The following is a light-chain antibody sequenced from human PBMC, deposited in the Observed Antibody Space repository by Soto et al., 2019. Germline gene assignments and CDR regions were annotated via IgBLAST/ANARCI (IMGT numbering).Light chain of an antibody. J-gene: IGLJ1*01. CDR2: DDD. CDR3: GSWDSSLSAYV. CDR1: SSNIGGNS. Sequence: QSVLTQPPSVSAAPGQKVTSSCSGSSSNIGGNSVSWYQQFPGTAPKLLIYDDDKRPSGIPDRFSGSKSGTSATLGITGFQTGDEADYYCGSWDSSLSAYVFATGTKVTVL. V-gene: IGLV1-51*01.